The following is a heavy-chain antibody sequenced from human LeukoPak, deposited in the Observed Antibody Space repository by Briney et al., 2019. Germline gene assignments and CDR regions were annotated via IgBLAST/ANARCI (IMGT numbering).Heavy chain of an antibody. D-gene: IGHD3-3*01. CDR1: GLTFSSYA. CDR2: ISGSGGST. J-gene: IGHJ4*02. CDR3: AKANTIFGVVIIDYFDY. V-gene: IGHV3-23*01. Sequence: GGSLRLSCAASGLTFSSYAMSWVRQAPGKGLEWVSAISGSGGSTYYADSVKGRFTISRDNSKNTLYLQMNSLRAEDTAVYYCAKANTIFGVVIIDYFDYWGQGTLVTVSS.